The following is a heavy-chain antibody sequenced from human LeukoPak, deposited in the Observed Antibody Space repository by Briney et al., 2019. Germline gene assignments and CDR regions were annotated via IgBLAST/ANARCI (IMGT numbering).Heavy chain of an antibody. CDR2: ISYDGNNK. CDR1: GFTFGSYA. J-gene: IGHJ4*02. D-gene: IGHD3-22*01. V-gene: IGHV3-30*09. Sequence: PGGSLRLSCAASGFTFGSYALHWVRQAPGKGLEWVAIISYDGNNKFYADSVKGRFAISRDNSKNTLFLQMHSLRAEDTAVYYCARAGYYGTSDYYFNFDYWGQGTLVTVSS. CDR3: ARAGYYGTSDYYFNFDY.